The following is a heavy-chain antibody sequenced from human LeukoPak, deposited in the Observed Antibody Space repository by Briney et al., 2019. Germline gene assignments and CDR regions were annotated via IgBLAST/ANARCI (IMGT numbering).Heavy chain of an antibody. Sequence: ASVKVSCKASGYTFTSYAMHWVRQAPGQRLEWMGWINAGNGNTKYSQKFQGRVTITRDTSASTAYMELSSLRSEDTAVYYCARERRGGTNWFDPWGQGTLVTVSS. CDR2: INAGNGNT. D-gene: IGHD1-26*01. V-gene: IGHV1-3*01. J-gene: IGHJ5*02. CDR1: GYTFTSYA. CDR3: ARERRGGTNWFDP.